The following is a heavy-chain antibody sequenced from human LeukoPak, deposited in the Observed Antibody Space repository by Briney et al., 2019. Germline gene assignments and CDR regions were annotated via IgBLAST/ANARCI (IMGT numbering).Heavy chain of an antibody. D-gene: IGHD2-15*01. CDR1: GGSFSGYY. J-gene: IGHJ4*02. V-gene: IGHV4-34*01. CDR3: ARQYPPIGYRAWYHDYYFDY. CDR2: INHSGST. Sequence: SETLSLTCAVYGGSFSGYYWSWIRQPPGKGLEWIGEINHSGSTNYNPSLKSRVTISADTSKNKFSLKLSSVTAADTAVYYCARQYPPIGYRAWYHDYYFDYWGQGTLVTVSS.